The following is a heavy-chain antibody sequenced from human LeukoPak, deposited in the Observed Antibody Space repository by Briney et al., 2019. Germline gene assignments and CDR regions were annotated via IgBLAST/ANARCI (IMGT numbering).Heavy chain of an antibody. Sequence: PGWSLRLPCAASGFTFSSYGMHWVRQAPGKGLEGVAFIRYDGSNKYYADSVKDRFTISRDNSKNTLYLQMNSLRAEDTAVYYCAKDPHDFWSGYYPDAFDIWGQGTMVTVSS. CDR3: AKDPHDFWSGYYPDAFDI. CDR1: GFTFSSYG. J-gene: IGHJ3*02. V-gene: IGHV3-30*02. D-gene: IGHD3-3*01. CDR2: IRYDGSNK.